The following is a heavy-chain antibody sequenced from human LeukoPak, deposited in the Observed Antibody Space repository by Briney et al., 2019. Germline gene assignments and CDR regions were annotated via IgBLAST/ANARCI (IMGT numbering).Heavy chain of an antibody. J-gene: IGHJ4*02. D-gene: IGHD6-19*01. V-gene: IGHV3-74*01. Sequence: GGSLRLSCAASGFTFSKFWTYWVRQAPGKRPVWVSRLNGNGRVTNYADSVKGRFTISRDNAKNTVYLQMNSLRAEDTAVYYCARDGSGWYGYYFDYWGQGTLVTVSS. CDR2: LNGNGRVT. CDR1: GFTFSKFW. CDR3: ARDGSGWYGYYFDY.